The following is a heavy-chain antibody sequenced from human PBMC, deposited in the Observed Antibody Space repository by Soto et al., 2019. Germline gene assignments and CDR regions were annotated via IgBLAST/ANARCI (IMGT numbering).Heavy chain of an antibody. Sequence: KPSETLSLTSTVSGGSISSGGYYWSWIRQHPGKGLEWIGYIYYSGSTYYNPSLKSRVTISVDTSKNQFSLKLSSVTAADTAVYYCARVEGRLGMVDYWGQGTLVTVSS. J-gene: IGHJ4*02. CDR3: ARVEGRLGMVDY. CDR1: GGSISSGGYY. CDR2: IYYSGST. D-gene: IGHD7-27*01. V-gene: IGHV4-31*03.